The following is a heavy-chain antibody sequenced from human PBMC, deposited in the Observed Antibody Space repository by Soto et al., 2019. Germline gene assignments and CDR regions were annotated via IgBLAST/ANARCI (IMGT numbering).Heavy chain of an antibody. J-gene: IGHJ6*02. CDR1: GGSISSGDYY. D-gene: IGHD6-13*01. V-gene: IGHV4-30-4*01. Sequence: QVQLQESGPGLVKPSQTLSLTCTVSGGSISSGDYYWSWIRQPPGKGLEWIGYIYYSGSTYYNPSLKSRVTLSVDTSKNQFSLKLSSVTAADTAVYYCGSSPDYYYGMDVWGQGTTVTVSS. CDR2: IYYSGST. CDR3: GSSPDYYYGMDV.